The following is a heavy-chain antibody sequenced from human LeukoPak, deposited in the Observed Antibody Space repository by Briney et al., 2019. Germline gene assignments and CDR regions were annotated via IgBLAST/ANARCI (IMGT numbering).Heavy chain of an antibody. CDR2: IKQDGSEK. J-gene: IGHJ4*02. CDR3: ARVLREYYDSSGIPPDY. CDR1: GFTFSSYW. Sequence: PGGSLRLSCAASGFTFSSYWMSWVRQAPGKGLEWVANIKQDGSEKYYVDSVKGRFTISRDNAKNSLYLQMNSLRAEDTAVYYCARVLREYYDSSGIPPDYWGQGTLVTVSS. V-gene: IGHV3-7*01. D-gene: IGHD3-22*01.